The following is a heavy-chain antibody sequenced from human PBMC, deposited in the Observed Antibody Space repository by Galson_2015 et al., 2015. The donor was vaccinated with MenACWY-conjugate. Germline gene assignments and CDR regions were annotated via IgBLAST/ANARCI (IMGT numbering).Heavy chain of an antibody. CDR2: ICAGGISI. D-gene: IGHD6-19*01. J-gene: IGHJ6*02. CDR1: GFDFSNYC. V-gene: IGHV3-74*03. Sequence: SLRLSCAASGFDFSNYCMHWVRHGPGKGLECVSRICAGGISIMYGDAVRGRFTTSRDDAQNTLYLQMDGLRADDTAVYFCVRGSSGWRGMDIWGQGTTVTVSS. CDR3: VRGSSGWRGMDI.